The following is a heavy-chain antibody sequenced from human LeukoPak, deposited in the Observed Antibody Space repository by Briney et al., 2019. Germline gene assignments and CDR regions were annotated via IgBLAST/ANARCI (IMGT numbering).Heavy chain of an antibody. J-gene: IGHJ4*02. D-gene: IGHD3-22*01. CDR1: GFTFSVYY. Sequence: PGGSLRLSCAASGFTFSVYYMSWIRQAPGKGLEWVSYISSSGSTIYYADSVKGRFTISRDNAKNSLYLQMNSLRAEDTAVYYCAKGEKALKGYYYDSSGSHWGQGTLVTVSS. CDR2: ISSSGSTI. V-gene: IGHV3-11*01. CDR3: AKGEKALKGYYYDSSGSH.